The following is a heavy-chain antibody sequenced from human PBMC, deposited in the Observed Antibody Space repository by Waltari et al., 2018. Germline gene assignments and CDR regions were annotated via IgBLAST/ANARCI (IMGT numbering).Heavy chain of an antibody. Sequence: QVQLVQSGAEVKKPGSSVKVSCKASGGTFSSYAISWVRQAPGQGLEWMGRIIPIFGTANYAQKFQGRVTITADKSTSTAYMELSSLRSEDTAVYYCARDNSYIAAAGIPYYFDYWGQGTLVTVSS. CDR2: IIPIFGTA. D-gene: IGHD6-13*01. V-gene: IGHV1-69*08. CDR3: ARDNSYIAAAGIPYYFDY. CDR1: GGTFSSYA. J-gene: IGHJ4*02.